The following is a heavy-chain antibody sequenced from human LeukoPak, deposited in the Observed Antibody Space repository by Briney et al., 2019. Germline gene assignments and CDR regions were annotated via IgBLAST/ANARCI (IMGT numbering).Heavy chain of an antibody. CDR2: INAGNGNT. CDR1: GYTFTSYA. Sequence: ASVRVSCKASGYTFTSYAMHWVRQAPGQRLEWMGWINAGNGNTKYSQKFQGRVTITRDTSASTAYMELSSLRSEDTAVYYCARVGDYYGSGSYYYWGQGTLVTVSS. CDR3: ARVGDYYGSGSYYY. V-gene: IGHV1-3*01. J-gene: IGHJ4*02. D-gene: IGHD3-10*01.